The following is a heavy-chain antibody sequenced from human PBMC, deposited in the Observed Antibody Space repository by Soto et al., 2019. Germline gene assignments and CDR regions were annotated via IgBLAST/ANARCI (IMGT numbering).Heavy chain of an antibody. CDR1: GCPIRDYF. Sequence: XETLSLTCTVAGCPIRDYFWTWIRQPPGRGLEWIGYIYYSGRTNYNPSLKSRVSISVDTSKNHFSLQLRSVTAADTAVYYCARVGGDDFGDSGGFDYWGQGTLVTVSS. D-gene: IGHD4-17*01. V-gene: IGHV4-59*01. J-gene: IGHJ4*02. CDR2: IYYSGRT. CDR3: ARVGGDDFGDSGGFDY.